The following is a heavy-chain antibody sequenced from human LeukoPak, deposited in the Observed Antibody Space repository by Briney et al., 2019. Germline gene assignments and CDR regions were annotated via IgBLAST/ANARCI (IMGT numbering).Heavy chain of an antibody. D-gene: IGHD3-22*01. Sequence: GGSLRLSCAASGFTFSSYGMHWVRQAPGKGLEWVAVISYDGSNKYYADSVKGRFTISRDNSKNTLYLQMNSLRSEDTAVYYCARCFSSVYSDFDYWGQGTLVTVSS. J-gene: IGHJ4*02. V-gene: IGHV3-30*03. CDR2: ISYDGSNK. CDR3: ARCFSSVYSDFDY. CDR1: GFTFSSYG.